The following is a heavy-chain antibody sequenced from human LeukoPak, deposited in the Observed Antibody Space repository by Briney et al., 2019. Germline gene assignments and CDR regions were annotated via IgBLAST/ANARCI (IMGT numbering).Heavy chain of an antibody. CDR3: AILRDGYNRVFDY. Sequence: PGGSLRLSCAASGFTFISYSMNWVRQAPGKGLEWVSSIISSTRSYIYYADSVKGRFTISRDNAKNSLYLQMNSLRAEDTAVYYCAILRDGYNRVFDYWGQGTLVTVSS. J-gene: IGHJ4*02. CDR1: GFTFISYS. D-gene: IGHD5-24*01. CDR2: IISSTRSYI. V-gene: IGHV3-21*01.